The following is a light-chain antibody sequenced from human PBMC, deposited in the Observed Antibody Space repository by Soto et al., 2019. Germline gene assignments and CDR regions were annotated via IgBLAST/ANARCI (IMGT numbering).Light chain of an antibody. CDR3: QQYTGPPTT. Sequence: EIVFAQSPVTLSFSPGERATLSCRASHGVSSYLAWYQQKPGQAPRLLIYGASTRAAGIPDRFSGSGSGTDFTLTITRLEPEDSAVYFCQQYTGPPTTFGQGTRLEIK. J-gene: IGKJ5*01. V-gene: IGKV3-20*01. CDR2: GAS. CDR1: HGVSSY.